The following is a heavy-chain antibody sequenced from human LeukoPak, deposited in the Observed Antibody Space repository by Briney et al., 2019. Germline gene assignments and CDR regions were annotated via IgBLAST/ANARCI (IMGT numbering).Heavy chain of an antibody. D-gene: IGHD2-2*01. Sequence: PSETLSLTCTVSGGSISSSSYYWGWIRQPPGKGLAWIGSIYYRGSTYYNPSLKSRVTISVDTSKNQLSLKLSSVTAADTAVYYCARHSSGGYCSSTSCYRFDYWGQGTLVTVSS. CDR1: GGSISSSSYY. CDR3: ARHSSGGYCSSTSCYRFDY. CDR2: IYYRGST. V-gene: IGHV4-39*01. J-gene: IGHJ4*02.